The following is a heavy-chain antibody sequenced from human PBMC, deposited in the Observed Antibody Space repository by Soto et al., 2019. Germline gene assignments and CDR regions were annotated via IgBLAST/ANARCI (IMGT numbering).Heavy chain of an antibody. D-gene: IGHD2-2*03. CDR2: IYYSGST. CDR1: GGSISSSSYY. J-gene: IGHJ4*02. V-gene: IGHV4-39*01. CDR3: ARHGIVSGYCSSTSCYGNFDY. Sequence: SETLSLTCTVSGGSISSSSYYWGWIRQPPGKGLEWIGSIYYSGSTYYNPSLKSRVTISVDTSKNQFSLKLSSVTAADTAVYYCARHGIVSGYCSSTSCYGNFDYWGQGTLVTVSS.